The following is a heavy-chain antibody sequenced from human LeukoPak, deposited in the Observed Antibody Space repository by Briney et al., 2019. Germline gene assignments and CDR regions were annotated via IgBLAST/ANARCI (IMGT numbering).Heavy chain of an antibody. D-gene: IGHD3-10*01. CDR2: ISSRGITS. CDR3: AKDPQWDVDRYGSGSYYLY. Sequence: SGGSLRLSCAASGFTFSSYAMTWVRQAPGKGLEWVSAISSRGITSYYADSVKGRFTISRDNSNNTLFLQMNSLRAEDTAVYYCAKDPQWDVDRYGSGSYYLYWGQGTLVTVSS. CDR1: GFTFSSYA. V-gene: IGHV3-23*01. J-gene: IGHJ4*02.